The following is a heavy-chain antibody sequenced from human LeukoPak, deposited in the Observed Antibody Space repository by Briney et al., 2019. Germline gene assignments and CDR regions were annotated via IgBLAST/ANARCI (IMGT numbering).Heavy chain of an antibody. CDR2: IYYSGST. CDR1: GGSTSSYY. Sequence: PSETLSLTCTVSGGSTSSYYWSWIRQPPGKGLEWIGYIYYSGSTNYNPSLKSRVTISVATSKNQFSLKLSSVTAADTALYYCARSVSDYNSFDIWGQGTMVTVSS. CDR3: ARSVSDYNSFDI. D-gene: IGHD5-12*01. J-gene: IGHJ3*02. V-gene: IGHV4-59*01.